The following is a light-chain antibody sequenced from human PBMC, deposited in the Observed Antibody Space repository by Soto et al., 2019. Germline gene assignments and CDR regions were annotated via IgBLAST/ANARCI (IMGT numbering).Light chain of an antibody. CDR1: QSIGSG. Sequence: DIQMTQFPSTLSASVGDRVTITCRASQSIGSGLAWYHQKPGKAPELLIYDASTLESGVPSRFSGSGSGTEFTLTNSSLQPDDFVTYWCQHYSTVWSFGQGTRVEI. J-gene: IGKJ1*01. CDR3: QHYSTVWS. CDR2: DAS. V-gene: IGKV1-5*01.